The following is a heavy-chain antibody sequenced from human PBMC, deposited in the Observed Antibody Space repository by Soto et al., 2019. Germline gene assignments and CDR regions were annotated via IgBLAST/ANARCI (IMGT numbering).Heavy chain of an antibody. V-gene: IGHV3-23*01. Sequence: GGSLRLSCAASGFTFSSYAMNWVRQAAGKGRECASAIVGSGGSTYYADSVKGLFTISRDNSKNTLDLQMNSLRVEDTDVYYCAKSDGFDYWGQGSVVTVSS. CDR1: GFTFSSYA. CDR3: AKSDGFDY. CDR2: IVGSGGST. J-gene: IGHJ4*02.